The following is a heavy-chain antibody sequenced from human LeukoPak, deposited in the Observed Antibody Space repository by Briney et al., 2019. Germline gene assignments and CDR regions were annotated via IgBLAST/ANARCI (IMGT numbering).Heavy chain of an antibody. CDR2: INPNSGGT. D-gene: IGHD2-2*01. CDR1: GYTFTRYY. J-gene: IGHJ6*04. Sequence: ASVKVSCKASGYTFTRYYMHWVRQAPGQGREWMGWINPNSGGTNSAQKFQGWVTMTRDTSISTAYMELSRLRSDDTAVYYCARGGSCSSTSCYDRYYGMDVWGKGTTVTVSS. V-gene: IGHV1-2*04. CDR3: ARGGSCSSTSCYDRYYGMDV.